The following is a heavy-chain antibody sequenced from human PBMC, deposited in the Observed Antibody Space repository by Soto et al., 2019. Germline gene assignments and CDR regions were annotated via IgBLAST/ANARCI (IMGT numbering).Heavy chain of an antibody. D-gene: IGHD6-19*01. CDR2: IYYSGST. V-gene: IGHV4-59*01. CDR1: GGSISSYY. J-gene: IGHJ4*02. Sequence: SETLSLTCTVSGGSISSYYWSWIRQPPGKGLEWIGYIYYSGSTNYNPSLKSRVTISVDTSKNQFSLKLSSVTAADTAVYYCARVIEVCSSGCYAFDYWGQGTLVTVSS. CDR3: ARVIEVCSSGCYAFDY.